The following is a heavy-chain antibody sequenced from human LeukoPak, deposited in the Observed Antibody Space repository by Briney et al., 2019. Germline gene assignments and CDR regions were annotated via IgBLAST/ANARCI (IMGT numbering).Heavy chain of an antibody. J-gene: IGHJ5*02. V-gene: IGHV1-18*01. D-gene: IGHD2/OR15-2a*01. CDR1: GYTFTSYG. CDR2: ISAYNGNT. CDR3: ARDSRPFGNGLYNWFDP. Sequence: GASVKVSCKASGYTFTSYGISWVRQAPGQGLEWMGWISAYNGNTNYAQKLQGRVTMTTDTSTGTAYMELRSLRSDDTAVYYCARDSRPFGNGLYNWFDPWGQETLVTVSS.